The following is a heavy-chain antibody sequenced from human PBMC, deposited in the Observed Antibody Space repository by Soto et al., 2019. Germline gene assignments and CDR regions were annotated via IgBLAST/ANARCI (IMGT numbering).Heavy chain of an antibody. CDR2: IYYSGST. D-gene: IGHD6-19*01. Sequence: SETLSLTCTVSGGSISSGGYYWSWIRQHPGKGLEWIGYIYYSGSTYYNPSLKSRVTISVDTSKSQFSLKLSSVTAADTAVYYCARDFTDSSGPTLGMGVWGQGTTVT. CDR3: ARDFTDSSGPTLGMGV. V-gene: IGHV4-31*03. CDR1: GGSISSGGYY. J-gene: IGHJ6*02.